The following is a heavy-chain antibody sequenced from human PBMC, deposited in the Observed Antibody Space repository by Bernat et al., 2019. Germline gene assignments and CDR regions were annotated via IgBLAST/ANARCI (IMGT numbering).Heavy chain of an antibody. Sequence: QVQFQKSGPGLVKPPQTLSLPGPVPVGSIASGSYSWGWSRQPAGKGLDWIGRIYTSGSTNYNPSLKSRVTISVDTSKNQFSLKLSSVTAADTAVYYCASGVSYYYGSGSYYYYGMDVWGQGTTVTVSS. CDR1: VGSIASGSYS. CDR3: ASGVSYYYGSGSYYYYGMDV. D-gene: IGHD3-10*01. CDR2: IYTSGST. V-gene: IGHV4-61*02. J-gene: IGHJ6*02.